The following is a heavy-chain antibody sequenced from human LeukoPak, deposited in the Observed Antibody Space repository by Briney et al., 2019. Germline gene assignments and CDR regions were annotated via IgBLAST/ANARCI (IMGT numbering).Heavy chain of an antibody. CDR1: GGSISSNSYY. V-gene: IGHV4-39*07. D-gene: IGHD3-10*01. Sequence: PSETLSLTCAVSGGSISSNSYYWGWIRQPPGKGLEWIGSIYYSGSTNYNPSLKSRVTMSVDTSKNQFSLKLSSVTAADTAVYYCARMVRGPNWFDPWGQGTLVTVSS. CDR2: IYYSGST. J-gene: IGHJ5*02. CDR3: ARMVRGPNWFDP.